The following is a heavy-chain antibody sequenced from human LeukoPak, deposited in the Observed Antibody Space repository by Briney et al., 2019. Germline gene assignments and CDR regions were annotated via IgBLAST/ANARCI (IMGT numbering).Heavy chain of an antibody. CDR2: INHSGST. Sequence: SETLSLTCAVYGGSFSGYYWSWIRQPPGKGREWIGEINHSGSTNYNPSLKSRVTISVDTSKNQFSLKLSSVTAADTAVYYCARDGGTNYYYYYMDVWGKGTTVTVSS. J-gene: IGHJ6*03. CDR3: ARDGGTNYYYYYMDV. CDR1: GGSFSGYY. D-gene: IGHD1-7*01. V-gene: IGHV4-34*01.